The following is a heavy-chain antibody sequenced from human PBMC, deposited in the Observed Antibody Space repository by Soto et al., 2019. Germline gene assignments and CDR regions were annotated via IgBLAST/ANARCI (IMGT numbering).Heavy chain of an antibody. Sequence: QVQLQQWGAGLLKPSETLSLTCAVYGGSFSGYHWNWIRQPPGKGLEWIGEINHSGSTNYNPSLKSRVTISVDTSKNQFSLKLSSVTAADTAVYYCARGWGRIFDYWGQGTLVTVSS. CDR3: ARGWGRIFDY. J-gene: IGHJ4*02. CDR2: INHSGST. V-gene: IGHV4-34*01. CDR1: GGSFSGYH. D-gene: IGHD7-27*01.